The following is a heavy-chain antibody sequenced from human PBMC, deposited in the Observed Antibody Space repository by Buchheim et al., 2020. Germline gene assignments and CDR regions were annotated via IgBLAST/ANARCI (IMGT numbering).Heavy chain of an antibody. CDR1: GFTFSSYA. CDR2: ISYDGSNK. CDR3: AKVGLERTRADGMDV. V-gene: IGHV3-30*04. Sequence: QVQLVESGGGVVQPGRSLRLSCAASGFTFSSYAMHWVRQAPGKGLEWVAVISYDGSNKYYADSVKGRFTISRDNSKNTLYRQRTSLRAEETAVNYWAKVGLERTRADGMDVWGEGTT. D-gene: IGHD5-24*01. J-gene: IGHJ6*02.